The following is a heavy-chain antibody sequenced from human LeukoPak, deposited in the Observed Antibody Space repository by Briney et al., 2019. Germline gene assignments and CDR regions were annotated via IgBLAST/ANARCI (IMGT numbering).Heavy chain of an antibody. D-gene: IGHD5-12*01. CDR3: ARVRGYGVYYMDV. CDR2: ISSSSSYI. V-gene: IGHV3-21*01. Sequence: GGSLRLSCAASGFTFGSYSMNWVRQAPGKGLEWVSSISSSSSYIYYADSVKGRFTISRDNAKNSLYLQMNSLRAEDTAVYYCARVRGYGVYYMDVWGKGTTVTVSS. J-gene: IGHJ6*03. CDR1: GFTFGSYS.